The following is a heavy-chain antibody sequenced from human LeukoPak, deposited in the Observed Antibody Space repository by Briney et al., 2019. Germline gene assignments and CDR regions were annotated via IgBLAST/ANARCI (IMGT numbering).Heavy chain of an antibody. CDR2: IYYSGST. J-gene: IGHJ4*02. V-gene: IGHV4-39*07. Sequence: SETLSLTCTVSGGSISSSSYYWGWIRQPPGKGLEWIGSIYYSGSTYYNPSLKSRVTISVDTSKNQFSLNLRSVTAADTAVYYCARDAYNYGGRTHPYYFDYRGQGTLVTVSS. CDR1: GGSISSSSYY. CDR3: ARDAYNYGGRTHPYYFDY. D-gene: IGHD5-18*01.